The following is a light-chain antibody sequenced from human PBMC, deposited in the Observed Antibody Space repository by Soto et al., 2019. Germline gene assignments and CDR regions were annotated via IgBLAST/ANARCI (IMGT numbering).Light chain of an antibody. J-gene: IGKJ4*01. Sequence: DIQMTQSPSSLSASVGDRVTITCRANQSISSYLNWYQQKPGKAPKLLIYAASSLQSGVPSRFSGSGSGTDFTLTISSLLPEDFATYYCQQSYRTTLTLCGGTKVDIK. V-gene: IGKV1-39*01. CDR2: AAS. CDR3: QQSYRTTLT. CDR1: QSISSY.